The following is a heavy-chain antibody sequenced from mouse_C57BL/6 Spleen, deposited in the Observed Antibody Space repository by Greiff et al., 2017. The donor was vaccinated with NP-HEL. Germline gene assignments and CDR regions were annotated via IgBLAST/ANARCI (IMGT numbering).Heavy chain of an antibody. J-gene: IGHJ4*01. CDR1: GFTFTDYY. Sequence: EVKLVESGGGLVQPGGSLSLSCAASGFTFTDYYMSWVRQPPGKALEWLGFIRNKANGYTTEYSASVKGRFTISRDNSQSILYLQMKALRAEDSATDYCERYGVPHAMDYWGQGTSVTVSS. V-gene: IGHV7-3*01. CDR2: IRNKANGYTT. CDR3: ERYGVPHAMDY.